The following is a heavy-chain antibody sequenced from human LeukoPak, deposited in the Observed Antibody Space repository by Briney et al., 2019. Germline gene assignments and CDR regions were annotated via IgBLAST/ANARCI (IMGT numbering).Heavy chain of an antibody. CDR2: IKQDGSEK. V-gene: IGHV3-7*03. J-gene: IGHJ4*02. D-gene: IGHD4-17*01. CDR3: AKDPAPYGDYGFDYDY. Sequence: GGSLRLSCAASGFTFSSYWMSWVRQAPGKGLEWVANIKQDGSEKYYVDSVKGRFTISRDNAKNSLYLQMNSLRAEDTAVYYCAKDPAPYGDYGFDYDYWGQGTLVTVSS. CDR1: GFTFSSYW.